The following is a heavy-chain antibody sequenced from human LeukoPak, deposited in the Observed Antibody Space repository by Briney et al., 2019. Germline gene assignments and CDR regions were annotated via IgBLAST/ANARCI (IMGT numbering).Heavy chain of an antibody. V-gene: IGHV4-38-2*02. J-gene: IGHJ4*02. CDR3: ARVSGYYHYFDY. CDR1: GSSISRGNY. Sequence: PSETLSLTCSVSGSSISRGNYWGWIRQPPGKGLEWLGSMSHGGSTNYNPSLKSRVTISVDTSENQFSLKLSSVTAADTAVYYCARVSGYYHYFDYWGQGTLVTVSS. D-gene: IGHD3-3*01. CDR2: MSHGGST.